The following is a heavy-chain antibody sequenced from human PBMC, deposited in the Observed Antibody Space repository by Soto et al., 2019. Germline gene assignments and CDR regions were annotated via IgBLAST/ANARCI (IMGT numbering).Heavy chain of an antibody. D-gene: IGHD5-12*01. CDR1: GIAFGDNA. CDR2: ITSKRYGGTP. J-gene: IGHJ3*02. Sequence: SGGSLRLSCTASGIAFGDNAMTWFRQAPGKGLEWVGYITSKRYGGTPRYAASVEGRFTISRDDFTNIAYLQMNSLRSEDTAVYYCSRLGRATRPEQAFDIWGRGTMVTVSS. CDR3: SRLGRATRPEQAFDI. V-gene: IGHV3-49*03.